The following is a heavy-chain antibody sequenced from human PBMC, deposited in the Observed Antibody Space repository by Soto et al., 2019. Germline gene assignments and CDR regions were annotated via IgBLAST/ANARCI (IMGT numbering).Heavy chain of an antibody. CDR2: IHSTGRT. V-gene: IGHV4-59*01. CDR1: GGSISGFY. CDR3: ARVSNEYSGNGAFDY. Sequence: SETLSLTCSVSGGSISGFYCIFIRHSPGEGLEWIAYIHSTGRTNYNPSLKSRVTVSLDMSKNQFSLQLSSVTAADTALYFCARVSNEYSGNGAFDYWGLGTPVTVSS. D-gene: IGHD1-26*01. J-gene: IGHJ4*02.